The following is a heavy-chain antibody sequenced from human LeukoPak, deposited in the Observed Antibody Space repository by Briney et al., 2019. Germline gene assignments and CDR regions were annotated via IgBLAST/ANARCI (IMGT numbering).Heavy chain of an antibody. CDR2: FYYSGST. V-gene: IGHV4-39*01. CDR3: ARPLRGGLVSIGMDV. D-gene: IGHD5-12*01. CDR1: GGSISSNSYF. Sequence: SETLCLTCAVSGGSISSNSYFWGWIRQPPGKGLEWIGSFYYSGSTYYNPSLKSRVTISVDTSKNQFSLNLNSVTAADTAVYYCARPLRGGLVSIGMDVWGQGTTVTVSS. J-gene: IGHJ6*02.